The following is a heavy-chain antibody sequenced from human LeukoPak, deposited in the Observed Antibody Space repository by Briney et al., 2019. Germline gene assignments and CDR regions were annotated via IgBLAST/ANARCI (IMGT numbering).Heavy chain of an antibody. CDR2: ISHRGRT. CDR1: GXPFSGYY. CDR3: ARHGDDNGVDY. D-gene: IGHD4-17*01. Sequence: SETLSLTCAVYGXPFSGYYWSWIRQPPGKGLEWIAEISHRGRTNYNPSLKSRVTISVDTSKNQFSLKLSSVTAADTAVYFCARHGDDNGVDYWGQGTLVTVSS. V-gene: IGHV4-34*01. J-gene: IGHJ4*02.